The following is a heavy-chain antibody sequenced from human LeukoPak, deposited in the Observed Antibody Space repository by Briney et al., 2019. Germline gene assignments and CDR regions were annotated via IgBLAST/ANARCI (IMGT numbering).Heavy chain of an antibody. D-gene: IGHD3-22*01. V-gene: IGHV1-69*06. CDR1: GGTFSSYA. CDR3: ARGRDYDSSGYYDY. CDR2: IIPIFGTA. Sequence: SVKVSCKASGGTFSSYAISWVRRAPGQGLEWMGGIIPIFGTANYAQKFQGRVTITADKSTSTAYMELSSLRSEDTAVYYCARGRDYDSSGYYDYWGQGTLVTVSS. J-gene: IGHJ4*02.